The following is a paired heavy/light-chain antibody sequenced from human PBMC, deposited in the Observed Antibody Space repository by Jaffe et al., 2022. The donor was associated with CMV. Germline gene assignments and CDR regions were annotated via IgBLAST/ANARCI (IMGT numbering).Light chain of an antibody. CDR3: QTWGTGIRV. CDR2: VNSDGSH. CDR1: SGHSNYA. V-gene: IGLV4-69*01. J-gene: IGLJ3*02. Sequence: QLVLTQSPSASASLGASVKLTCTLTSGHSNYAIAWHQQQPEKGPRYLMKVNSDGSHNKGDGIPDRFSGSSSGSERFLTISNIQSEDEADYYCQTWGTGIRVFGGGTKLTVL.
Heavy chain of an antibody. CDR3: VKDGGSTAMLTGWFDP. Sequence: EVQLVESGGGLVKPGGSLRLSCAASGFTFSTYSMNWVRQAPGKGLEWVSAISSSSDYIYYADSVRGRFTISRDNAKNSLFLQMNSLRGDDTAVYYCVKDGGSTAMLTGWFDPWGQGTLVTVSS. J-gene: IGHJ5*02. V-gene: IGHV3-21*01. D-gene: IGHD5-18*01. CDR1: GFTFSTYS. CDR2: ISSSSDYI.